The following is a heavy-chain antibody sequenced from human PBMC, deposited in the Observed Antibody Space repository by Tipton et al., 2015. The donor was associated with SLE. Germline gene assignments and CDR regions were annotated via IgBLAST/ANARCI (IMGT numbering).Heavy chain of an antibody. CDR2: IIPIFATT. CDR3: AGNPNWNYGLFDY. D-gene: IGHD1-7*01. CDR1: GYTFTNYG. J-gene: IGHJ4*02. Sequence: QSGPEVKKPGASVKVSCKASGYTFTNYGISWVRQAPGQGLEWMGWIIPIFATTNHAQKFQGRVTITADDSTNTAYMELSSLRSEDTAVYYCAGNPNWNYGLFDYWGQGTLVTVSS. V-gene: IGHV1-69*13.